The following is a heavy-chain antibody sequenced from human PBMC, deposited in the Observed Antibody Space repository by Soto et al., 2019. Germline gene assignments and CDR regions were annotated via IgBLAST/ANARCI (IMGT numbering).Heavy chain of an antibody. CDR2: ISYDGSNK. Sequence: QVQLVESGGGVVQPGRSLRLSCAASGFTFSSYAMHWVRQAPGKGLEWVAVISYDGSNKYYADSVKGRFTLTRDNSKNTLYLQMNSLRAEDTAVYYCARDREVEMATIMMVEKGMDVWGQGTTVTVSS. J-gene: IGHJ6*02. CDR1: GFTFSSYA. D-gene: IGHD5-12*01. CDR3: ARDREVEMATIMMVEKGMDV. V-gene: IGHV3-30-3*01.